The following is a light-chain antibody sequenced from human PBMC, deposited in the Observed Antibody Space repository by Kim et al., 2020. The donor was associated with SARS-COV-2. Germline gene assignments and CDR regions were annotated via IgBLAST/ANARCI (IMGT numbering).Light chain of an antibody. Sequence: GLSITITCTGTNSDISGYPYVSWYQQHPGKAPQLMIYDVSNRPSVVSHRFSGSKSGNTASLTISRLQAEDEDDYYCTSYTSAISLLFGGGTQVTVL. J-gene: IGLJ3*02. CDR3: TSYTSAISLL. V-gene: IGLV2-14*03. CDR1: NSDISGYPY. CDR2: DVS.